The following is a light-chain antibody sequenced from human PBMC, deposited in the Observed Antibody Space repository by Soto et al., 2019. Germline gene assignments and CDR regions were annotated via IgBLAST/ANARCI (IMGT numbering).Light chain of an antibody. Sequence: QSALTQPASVSGSPGQSITISCTVTSSDVGGYNYVSWYQQHPGKAPKLIIFEVSYRPSGISNRFSAPKSGDTASLTISGLQADDEADYYCCSYTDSRTHIFGSRTKVTAL. V-gene: IGLV2-14*01. CDR2: EVS. CDR1: SSDVGGYNY. J-gene: IGLJ1*01. CDR3: CSYTDSRTHI.